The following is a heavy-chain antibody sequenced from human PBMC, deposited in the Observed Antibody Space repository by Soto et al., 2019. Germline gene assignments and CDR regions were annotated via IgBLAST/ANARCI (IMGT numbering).Heavy chain of an antibody. J-gene: IGHJ6*03. Sequence: PGGSLRLSCAASGFTFNTYWMTWVRQAPGQGLEWVANIKQDGSEKYYVDSVKGRFTISRDNAKNSLYLQMNSLRAEDTAVYYCARVQSARYSSGWSGTYYYYYYMDVWGKGTTVTVSS. D-gene: IGHD6-19*01. CDR1: GFTFNTYW. CDR3: ARVQSARYSSGWSGTYYYYYYMDV. CDR2: IKQDGSEK. V-gene: IGHV3-7*01.